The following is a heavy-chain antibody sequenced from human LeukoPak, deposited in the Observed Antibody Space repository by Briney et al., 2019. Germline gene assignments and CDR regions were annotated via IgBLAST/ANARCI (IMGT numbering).Heavy chain of an antibody. CDR2: IWYDGSNK. J-gene: IGHJ4*02. D-gene: IGHD6-13*01. CDR1: GFTFSSYG. CDR3: ARDKTGSSWYGDY. Sequence: GGSLRLSCAASGFTFSSYGMHWVRQAPGKGLEWVAVIWYDGSNKYYADSVKGRFTISRDNSKNTLYLQMNSLRAEDTAVYYCARDKTGSSWYGDYWGQGTLVTVSS. V-gene: IGHV3-33*01.